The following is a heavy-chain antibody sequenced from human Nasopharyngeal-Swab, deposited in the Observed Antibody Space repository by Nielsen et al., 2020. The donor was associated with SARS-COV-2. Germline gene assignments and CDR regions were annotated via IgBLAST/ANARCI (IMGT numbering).Heavy chain of an antibody. J-gene: IGHJ5*02. CDR1: GFTFSSYS. CDR3: ARDYYDILTGYYNGRFGWFDP. V-gene: IGHV3-21*01. Sequence: GESLKISCAASGFTFSSYSMNWVRQAPGKGLEWVSSISSSSSYIYYADSVKGRFTISRDNAKNSLYLQMNSLRAKDTAVYYCARDYYDILTGYYNGRFGWFDPWGQGTLVTVSS. D-gene: IGHD3-9*01. CDR2: ISSSSSYI.